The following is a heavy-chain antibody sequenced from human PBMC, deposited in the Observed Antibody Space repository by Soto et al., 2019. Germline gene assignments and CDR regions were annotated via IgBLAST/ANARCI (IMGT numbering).Heavy chain of an antibody. Sequence: QVQLVQSGAEVKKPGSSVKVSCKASGGTFSTYVISWVRQAPGQGIEWMGRVIPMSGSSNYAQKFQGRVTSTADKDTGIAYLEVRSLRSEDTAVYYCARGRPRSGPPLYYYGLDLWGQGTTVIVSS. CDR2: VIPMSGSS. J-gene: IGHJ6*02. V-gene: IGHV1-69*06. CDR3: ARGRPRSGPPLYYYGLDL. D-gene: IGHD1-26*01. CDR1: GGTFSTYV.